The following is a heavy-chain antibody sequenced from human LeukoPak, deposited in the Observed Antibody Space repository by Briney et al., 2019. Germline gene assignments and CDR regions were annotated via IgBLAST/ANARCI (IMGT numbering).Heavy chain of an antibody. CDR1: GYSISSGYY. V-gene: IGHV4-38-2*02. J-gene: IGHJ4*02. D-gene: IGHD1/OR15-1a*01. CDR3: ATTMGY. Sequence: SETLSLTCTVSGYSISSGYYWGWIRQPPGKGLEWIGSIYHSGSTNYNPSLKSRVTISVESSKNQFSLKLTSVTAADTAVYYCATTMGYCSQGTLVTVSS. CDR2: IYHSGST.